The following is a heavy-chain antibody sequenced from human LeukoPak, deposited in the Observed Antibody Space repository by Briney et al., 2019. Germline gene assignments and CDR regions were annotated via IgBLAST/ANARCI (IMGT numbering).Heavy chain of an antibody. CDR2: INPNSGGT. V-gene: IGHV1-2*02. CDR1: EYTFTSYY. J-gene: IGHJ4*02. CDR3: ARDVMVRGVRKTFDY. D-gene: IGHD3-10*01. Sequence: ASVKVSCKASEYTFTSYYMHWVRQAPGQGLEWMGWINPNSGGTSYAQKLQGRVTMTRDTSISTAYMELSRLRSDDTAVYYCARDVMVRGVRKTFDYWGQGTLVTVSS.